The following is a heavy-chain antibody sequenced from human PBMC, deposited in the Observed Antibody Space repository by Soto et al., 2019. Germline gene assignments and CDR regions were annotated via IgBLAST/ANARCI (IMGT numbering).Heavy chain of an antibody. CDR2: IYYSGST. J-gene: IGHJ5*02. D-gene: IGHD6-19*01. V-gene: IGHV4-30-4*01. CDR3: ASVLLTIAVDWFDP. CDR1: VGSISSGHYY. Sequence: PSETLSLTCTAAVGSISSGHYYWSWIRQPPGKGLEWIGYIYYSGSTYYNPSLKSRLTMSVDTSKNQFSLKLSSVTAADTAVYYCASVLLTIAVDWFDPWGQGPLVT.